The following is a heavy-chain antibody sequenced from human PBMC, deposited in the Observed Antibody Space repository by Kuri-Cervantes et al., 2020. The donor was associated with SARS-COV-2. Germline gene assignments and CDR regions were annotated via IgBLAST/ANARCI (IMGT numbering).Heavy chain of an antibody. Sequence: GESLKISCAASGFTFSSYAMHWVRQAPGKGLEWVAVISYDGSNKYYADSVKGQFTLSRDNAKNMLFLQMNSLRAEDTAVYYCVRDGDHWNFDYWGQGTLVTVSS. D-gene: IGHD1-1*01. V-gene: IGHV3-30-3*01. CDR3: VRDGDHWNFDY. CDR1: GFTFSSYA. J-gene: IGHJ4*02. CDR2: ISYDGSNK.